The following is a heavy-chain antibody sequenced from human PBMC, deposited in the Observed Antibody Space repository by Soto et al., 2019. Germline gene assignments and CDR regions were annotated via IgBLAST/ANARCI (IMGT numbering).Heavy chain of an antibody. V-gene: IGHV1-18*04. CDR3: AIVGYYYDISGPSQAFDY. CDR2: ISAYNGNT. D-gene: IGHD3-22*01. J-gene: IGHJ4*01. Sequence: ASVKVSCKASGNTFTSYYMHWVRQAPGQGLEWMGWISAYNGNTNYAQKLQGRVTMTTDTSTSTAYMELRSLRSDDTAVYYCAIVGYYYDISGPSQAFDYWGHGTLVTVSS. CDR1: GNTFTSYY.